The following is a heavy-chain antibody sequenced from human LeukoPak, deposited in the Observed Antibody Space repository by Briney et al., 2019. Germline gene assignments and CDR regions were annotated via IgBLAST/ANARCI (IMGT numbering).Heavy chain of an antibody. CDR2: ISAYNGNT. Sequence: ASVKVSCKASGYSFSSYGITWVRRAPGQGLEWMGWISAYNGNTKYAQKLQGRVTMTTDTSTSTAYMELRSLRSDDTAVYYCARCAREEDYYGSGSISQRYSDYWGQGTLVTVSS. CDR1: GYSFSSYG. D-gene: IGHD3-10*01. V-gene: IGHV1-18*01. J-gene: IGHJ4*02. CDR3: ARCAREEDYYGSGSISQRYSDY.